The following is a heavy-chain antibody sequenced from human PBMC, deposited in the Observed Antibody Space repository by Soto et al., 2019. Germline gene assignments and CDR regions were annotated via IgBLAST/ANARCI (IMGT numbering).Heavy chain of an antibody. CDR3: ARGGSKRYSSARSYYYGMDV. CDR1: GGSFSGYY. Sequence: SETLSLTCAVYGGSFSGYYWSWIRQPPGKGLEWIGEINHSGSTNYNPSLKSRVTISVDTSKNQFSLKLSSVTAADTAVYYCARGGSKRYSSARSYYYGMDVWGQGTTVTVSS. CDR2: INHSGST. J-gene: IGHJ6*02. V-gene: IGHV4-34*01. D-gene: IGHD6-25*01.